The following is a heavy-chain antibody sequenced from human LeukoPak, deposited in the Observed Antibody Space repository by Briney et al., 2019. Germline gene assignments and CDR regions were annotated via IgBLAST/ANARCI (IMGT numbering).Heavy chain of an antibody. D-gene: IGHD4-17*01. V-gene: IGHV3-15*01. CDR1: GFTFSNAW. CDR3: TTDGDYRIDY. Sequence: GGSLRLSCAVSGFTFSNAWMSWVRQAPGKGLEWVGRMKSKTDGGTTDYAAPVKGRLTISRDDSKNTLYLQMNSLKTKDTAVYYCTTDGDYRIDYWGQGTLVTVSS. J-gene: IGHJ4*02. CDR2: MKSKTDGGTT.